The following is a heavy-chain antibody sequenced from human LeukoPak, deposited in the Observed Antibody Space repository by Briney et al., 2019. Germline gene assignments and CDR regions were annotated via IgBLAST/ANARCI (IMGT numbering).Heavy chain of an antibody. CDR3: AKTDTAMAAFDY. D-gene: IGHD5-18*01. Sequence: SGGSLRLSCAASGFTFSSYWMHWVRQAPGKGLVWVSRINSDGSSTTYADSVKGRFTISRDNAKNTLYLQMNSLRAEDTAVYYCAKTDTAMAAFDYWGQGTLVTVS. CDR2: INSDGSST. J-gene: IGHJ4*02. CDR1: GFTFSSYW. V-gene: IGHV3-74*01.